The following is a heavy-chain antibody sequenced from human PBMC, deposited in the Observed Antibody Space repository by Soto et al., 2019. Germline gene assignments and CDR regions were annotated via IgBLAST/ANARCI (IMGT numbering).Heavy chain of an antibody. CDR1: GYTFTSYY. CDR3: ARNAGSRYYGSGSYYPY. V-gene: IGHV1-46*03. CDR2: INPSGGST. J-gene: IGHJ4*02. Sequence: GASVKVSCKASGYTFTSYYMHWVRQAPGQGLEWMGIINPSGGSTSYAQKFQGRVTMTRDTSMSTVYMELSSLRSEDTAVYYCARNAGSRYYGSGSYYPYWGQGTLVTVSS. D-gene: IGHD3-10*01.